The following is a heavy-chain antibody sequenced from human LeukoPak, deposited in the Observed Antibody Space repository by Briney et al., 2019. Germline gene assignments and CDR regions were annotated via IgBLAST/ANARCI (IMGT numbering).Heavy chain of an antibody. V-gene: IGHV3-23*01. CDR3: TKPDCPSTSCYTLDY. D-gene: IGHD2-2*02. CDR1: GFPFNDYA. J-gene: IGHJ4*02. Sequence: GGSLRLSCAASGFPFNDYAMHWVRQAPGKGLEWVSAISGSGDSTYYADSVKGRFTISRDNSKHTLYLQMSSLRVEDTAVYYCTKPDCPSTSCYTLDYWGQGILVTVSS. CDR2: ISGSGDST.